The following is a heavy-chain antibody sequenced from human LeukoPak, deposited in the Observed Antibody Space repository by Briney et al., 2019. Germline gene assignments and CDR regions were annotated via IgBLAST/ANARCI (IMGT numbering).Heavy chain of an antibody. V-gene: IGHV4-59*01. D-gene: IGHD3-3*01. CDR3: ARGYPGWTYYDFWSGYHRFDP. CDR1: GCAISSYY. Sequence: SETLSLTCSVSGCAISSYYWSWIRHPPGKGLEWIGYIYYSGSTNYNPSLKSRVTISVDTSKNQFSLKLSSVTAADTAVYYCARGYPGWTYYDFWSGYHRFDPWGQGTLVTVSS. J-gene: IGHJ5*02. CDR2: IYYSGST.